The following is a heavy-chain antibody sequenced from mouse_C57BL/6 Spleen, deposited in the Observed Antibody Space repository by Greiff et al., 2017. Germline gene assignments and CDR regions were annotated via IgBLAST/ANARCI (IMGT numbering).Heavy chain of an antibody. J-gene: IGHJ4*01. CDR2: ISYDGSN. D-gene: IGHD1-1*01. Sequence: EVQLQQSGPGLVKPSQSLSLTCSVTGYSITSGYYWNWIRQFPGNKLEWMGYISYDGSNNYNPSLKNRISITRDTSKNQFFLKLNSVTTEDTATYYCARDRGIYYYGSSYDAMDYWGQGTSVTVSS. CDR1: GYSITSGYY. CDR3: ARDRGIYYYGSSYDAMDY. V-gene: IGHV3-6*01.